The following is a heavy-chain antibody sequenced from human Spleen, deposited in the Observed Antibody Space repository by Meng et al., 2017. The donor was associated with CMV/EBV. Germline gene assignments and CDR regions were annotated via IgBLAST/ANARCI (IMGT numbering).Heavy chain of an antibody. CDR1: EFTFSSYA. Sequence: GETLKISCVASEFTFSSYAMSWVRQAPGKGLEWVSTISGSGGSTKYADSVKGRFTISRDNSKNTLYLQMNSLRAEDTAVYYCAKNSQIFGVLTFVYWGQGTLVTVSS. CDR2: ISGSGGST. CDR3: AKNSQIFGVLTFVY. J-gene: IGHJ4*02. D-gene: IGHD3-3*01. V-gene: IGHV3-23*01.